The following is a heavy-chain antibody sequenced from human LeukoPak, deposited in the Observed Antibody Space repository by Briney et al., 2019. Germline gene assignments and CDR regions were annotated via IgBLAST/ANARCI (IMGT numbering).Heavy chain of an antibody. Sequence: GESLKISCKGSGYSFSNYWIGWIRQMPGKGLEWMAIINPGNSDTKYNQAFQGQVTISADKSISTAYLQWSSLKASDSAMYYCARRSSSEFWGQGTLVTVSS. V-gene: IGHV5-51*01. D-gene: IGHD6-6*01. CDR2: INPGNSDT. CDR1: GYSFSNYW. J-gene: IGHJ4*02. CDR3: ARRSSSEF.